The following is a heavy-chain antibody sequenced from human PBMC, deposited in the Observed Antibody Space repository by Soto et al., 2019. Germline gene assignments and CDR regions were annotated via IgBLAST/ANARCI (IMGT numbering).Heavy chain of an antibody. CDR1: GFTFSIFA. CDR3: AKDRGTGDYGVNAVDI. J-gene: IGHJ3*02. D-gene: IGHD7-27*01. Sequence: EVQLLESGGGLVQPGGSSRLSCAASGFTFSIFAMSWVRQAPGKGLEWVSTISGRGGNTYYADSVKGRFTISRDNSKNTLNLQMNGLRGEDTAVYYCAKDRGTGDYGVNAVDIWGQGTMVTVSS. CDR2: ISGRGGNT. V-gene: IGHV3-23*01.